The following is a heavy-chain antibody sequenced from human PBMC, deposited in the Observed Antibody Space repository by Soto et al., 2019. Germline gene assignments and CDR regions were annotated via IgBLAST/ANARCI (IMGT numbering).Heavy chain of an antibody. D-gene: IGHD6-19*01. CDR2: ISAYNGNT. CDR1: GYTFTSYG. CDR3: AREGQWLANYYYYYGMDV. V-gene: IGHV1-18*01. J-gene: IGHJ6*02. Sequence: ASVKVSCKASGYTFTSYGISWVRQAPGQGLEWVGWISAYNGNTNYAQKLQGRVTMTTDTSTSTAYMELRSLRSDDTAVYYCAREGQWLANYYYYYGMDVWGQGTTVTVSS.